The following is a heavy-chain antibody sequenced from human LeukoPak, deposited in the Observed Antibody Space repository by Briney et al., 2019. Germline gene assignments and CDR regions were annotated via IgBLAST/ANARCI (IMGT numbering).Heavy chain of an antibody. Sequence: PARSLRLSCAPSGFXFRSYGIHWVRQAPAKEVEWVAVISYDGSNKYYADSVKGRFTISRDNSKTTLYLQMNSLRAEDTAVYYCAKEEQYSYAIWGQGTLVTVSS. CDR3: AKEEQYSYAI. V-gene: IGHV3-30*18. CDR1: GFXFRSYG. D-gene: IGHD5-18*01. J-gene: IGHJ4*02. CDR2: ISYDGSNK.